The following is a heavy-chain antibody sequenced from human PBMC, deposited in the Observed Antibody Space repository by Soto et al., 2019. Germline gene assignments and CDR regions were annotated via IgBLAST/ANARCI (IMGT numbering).Heavy chain of an antibody. Sequence: SETLSLTCTVSGGSISSSSYYWGWIRQPPGKGLEWIGSIYYSGSTYYNPSLKSRVTISVDTSKNQFSLKLSSVTAADTAVYYCARHGYQQLVTDYWGQGTLVTVSS. CDR2: IYYSGST. CDR1: GGSISSSSYY. V-gene: IGHV4-39*01. D-gene: IGHD6-13*01. J-gene: IGHJ4*02. CDR3: ARHGYQQLVTDY.